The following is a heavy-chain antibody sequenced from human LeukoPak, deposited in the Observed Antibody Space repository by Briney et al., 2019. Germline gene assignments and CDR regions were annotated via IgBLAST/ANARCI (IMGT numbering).Heavy chain of an antibody. Sequence: GGSLRLSCAASGFTFSSYGMHWVRQAPGKGLEWVAFIHDDGSKKYHADSVKGRFTISRDNSKNTLYLQMNSLRAEDTAVYYCAKASAMIVVVSKHFDYWGQGTLVTVSS. CDR3: AKASAMIVVVSKHFDY. D-gene: IGHD3-22*01. J-gene: IGHJ4*02. CDR1: GFTFSSYG. V-gene: IGHV3-30*02. CDR2: IHDDGSKK.